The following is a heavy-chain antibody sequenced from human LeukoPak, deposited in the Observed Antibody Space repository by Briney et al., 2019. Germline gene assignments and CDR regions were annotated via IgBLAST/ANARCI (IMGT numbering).Heavy chain of an antibody. J-gene: IGHJ4*02. D-gene: IGHD3-10*01. CDR1: GFTFSSYW. Sequence: PGGSLRLSCAASGFTFSSYWMSWVRQAPGEGLEWVANIKQDGSEKYYVDSVKGRFTISRDNAKNSLYLQMKSLRAEDTAVYYCARGRGVRGVISDYWGEGDLVTVSS. CDR3: ARGRGVRGVISDY. CDR2: IKQDGSEK. V-gene: IGHV3-7*01.